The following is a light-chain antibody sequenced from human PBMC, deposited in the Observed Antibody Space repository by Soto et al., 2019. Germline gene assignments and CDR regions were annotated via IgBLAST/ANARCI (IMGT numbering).Light chain of an antibody. V-gene: IGLV2-8*01. Sequence: QLVLTQPPSASGSPGQSVTISCTGTSSDVGGYNYVSWYQQHPGKAPKLIIYDVNNRPSGVPDRFSGSKSGNTASLTVSGLQAEDEADYYCSSYAGSTGVFGGGTKLTVL. CDR3: SSYAGSTGV. J-gene: IGLJ3*02. CDR1: SSDVGGYNY. CDR2: DVN.